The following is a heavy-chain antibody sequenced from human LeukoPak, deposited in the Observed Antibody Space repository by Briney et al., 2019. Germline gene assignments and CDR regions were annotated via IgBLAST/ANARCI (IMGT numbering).Heavy chain of an antibody. CDR2: ISYDGSNK. J-gene: IGHJ3*02. Sequence: GGSLRLSCAASGFTFSSYGMHWVRQAPGKGLGWVAVISYDGSNKYYADSVKGRFTISRDNSKNTLYLQMNSLRAEDTAVYYCATPEWESHPGDAFDIWGQGTMVTVSS. D-gene: IGHD1-26*01. V-gene: IGHV3-30*03. CDR1: GFTFSSYG. CDR3: ATPEWESHPGDAFDI.